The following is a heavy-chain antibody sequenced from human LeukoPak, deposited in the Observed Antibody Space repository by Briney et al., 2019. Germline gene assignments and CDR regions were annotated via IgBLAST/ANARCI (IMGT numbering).Heavy chain of an antibody. CDR2: INHSGST. D-gene: IGHD3/OR15-3a*01. CDR1: SASITSSNYY. CDR3: ARSITGYYTRPPYYYYYMDV. V-gene: IGHV4-39*07. Sequence: PSETLSLTCTVSSASITSSNYYWAWLPQPPGQGLEWIGEINHSGSTNYNPFLKSRATISVDTSNNQFSLKLSSVTAADTAVYYCARSITGYYTRPPYYYYYMDVWGKGTAVTISS. J-gene: IGHJ6*03.